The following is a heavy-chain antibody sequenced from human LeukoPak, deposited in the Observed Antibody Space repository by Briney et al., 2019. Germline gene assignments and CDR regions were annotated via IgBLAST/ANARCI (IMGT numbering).Heavy chain of an antibody. CDR1: GFTFSSYA. V-gene: IGHV3-48*03. CDR3: ARDSPADY. Sequence: PGGSLRLSCAASGFTFSSYAMNWVRQAPGKGLEWVSYISTSGGTIYYADSVKGRFTISRDNAKNSLYLQMNSLRAEDTAVYYCARDSPADYWGQGTLVTVSS. CDR2: ISTSGGTI. D-gene: IGHD2-2*01. J-gene: IGHJ4*02.